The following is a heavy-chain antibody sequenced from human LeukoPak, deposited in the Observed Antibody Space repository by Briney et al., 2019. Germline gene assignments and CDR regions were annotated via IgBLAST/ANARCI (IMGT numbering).Heavy chain of an antibody. Sequence: TLCLTSTVSGGSLSSYYWSCIRQTPGKGLERIWYIYYSGSTNYTPSLKSRVTISVDTPTNKFSLKLSSVTTADLAVYYCAIYGLGYKGPSGYYYYGMDVWGKGTTVTVSS. V-gene: IGHV4-59*01. D-gene: IGHD1-14*01. CDR3: AIYGLGYKGPSGYYYYGMDV. CDR2: IYYSGST. J-gene: IGHJ6*04. CDR1: GGSLSSYY.